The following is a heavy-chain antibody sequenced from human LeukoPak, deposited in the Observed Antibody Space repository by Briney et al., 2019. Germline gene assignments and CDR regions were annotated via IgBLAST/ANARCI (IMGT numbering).Heavy chain of an antibody. CDR2: IYPGDSDT. CDR1: GYSFTTYW. CDR3: ARSEAAAGTDFDY. D-gene: IGHD6-13*01. J-gene: IGHJ4*02. Sequence: GEFLKISCKGSGYSFTTYWIGWVRQLPGKGLEWMGIIYPGDSDTRYSPSFQGQVTISADKSIATAYLQWSSLEASDSAMYYCARSEAAAGTDFDYWGQGTLVTVSS. V-gene: IGHV5-51*01.